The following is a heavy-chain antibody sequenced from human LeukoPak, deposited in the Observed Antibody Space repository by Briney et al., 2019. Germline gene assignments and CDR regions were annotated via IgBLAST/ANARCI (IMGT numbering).Heavy chain of an antibody. V-gene: IGHV3-23*01. J-gene: IGHJ5*02. D-gene: IGHD3-10*01. Sequence: QPGGSLRLSCAASGFTFSSDAMTWGRHAPGKVLEVFSVIGGSSGKIFYADSVKGRFTLSRDNSKNPLYLQMNTLRAEDTAIYFCAKQPYQYVSGSPSWLDPWGQGTLVTVSS. CDR2: IGGSSGKI. CDR3: AKQPYQYVSGSPSWLDP. CDR1: GFTFSSDA.